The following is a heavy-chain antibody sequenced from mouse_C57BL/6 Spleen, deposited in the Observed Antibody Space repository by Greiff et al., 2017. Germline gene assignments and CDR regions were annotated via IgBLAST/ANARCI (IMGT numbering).Heavy chain of an antibody. CDR1: GFTFSDAW. V-gene: IGHV6-6*01. J-gene: IGHJ4*01. Sequence: EVQRVESGGGLVQPGGSMKLSCAASGFTFSDAWMDWVRQSPEKGLEWVAEIRNKANNHATYYAESVKGRFTILRDDSKSSVYLQMNSLRAEDTGIYYCTPLYYGYDYYAMDYWGQGTSVTVSS. D-gene: IGHD2-2*01. CDR3: TPLYYGYDYYAMDY. CDR2: IRNKANNHAT.